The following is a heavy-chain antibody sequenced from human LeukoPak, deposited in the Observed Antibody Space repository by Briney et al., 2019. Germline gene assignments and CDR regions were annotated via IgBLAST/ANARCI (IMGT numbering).Heavy chain of an antibody. Sequence: SETLSLTCTVSGGSISSGGYYWGWIRQPPGKGLEWIGSIYYSGSTYYNPSLKSRVTISADTSKNQFSLKLSSVTAADTAVYYCARGLSAIVYWGQGTLVTVSS. V-gene: IGHV4-39*01. CDR1: GGSISSGGYY. CDR3: ARGLSAIVY. D-gene: IGHD2-15*01. CDR2: IYYSGST. J-gene: IGHJ4*02.